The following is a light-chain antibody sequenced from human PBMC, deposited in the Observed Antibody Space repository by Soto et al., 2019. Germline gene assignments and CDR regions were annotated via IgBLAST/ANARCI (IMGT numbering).Light chain of an antibody. CDR3: QQSYSTLLT. Sequence: DILLTQSPSSLSASVGDRVTITCQASQDINNYLNWYQQKPGKAPKLLIYAASSLQSGVPSRFSGSGSGTDFTLTISSLQPEDFATYYCQQSYSTLLTFGGGTKVEIK. J-gene: IGKJ4*01. V-gene: IGKV1-39*01. CDR1: QDINNY. CDR2: AAS.